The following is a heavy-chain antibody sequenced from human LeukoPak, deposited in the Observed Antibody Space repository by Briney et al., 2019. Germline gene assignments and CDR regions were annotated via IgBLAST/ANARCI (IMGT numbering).Heavy chain of an antibody. D-gene: IGHD6-19*01. Sequence: PGWSLRLSCAASGFTLSSYVMHWVHQAPGKGLEWVDVIWYDGSNKYYADSVKGRFTISRDNSKNTLYLQMNSLRAEDTAVYYCARLTASSALDYWGQGPLVSVSS. CDR2: IWYDGSNK. J-gene: IGHJ4*02. V-gene: IGHV3-33*01. CDR1: GFTLSSYV. CDR3: ARLTASSALDY.